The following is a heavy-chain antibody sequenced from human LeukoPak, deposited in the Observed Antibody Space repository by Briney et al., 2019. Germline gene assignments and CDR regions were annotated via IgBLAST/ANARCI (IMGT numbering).Heavy chain of an antibody. Sequence: GGSLRLSCAASGFTFSDYYMSWIGQAPGKGLEWVSYISSSGSTIYYADSVKGRFTISRDNAKNSLYLQMNSLRAEDTAVYYCARIEDYVDTAMDATDYWGQGTLVTVSS. V-gene: IGHV3-11*01. CDR2: ISSSGSTI. D-gene: IGHD5-18*01. CDR3: ARIEDYVDTAMDATDY. CDR1: GFTFSDYY. J-gene: IGHJ4*02.